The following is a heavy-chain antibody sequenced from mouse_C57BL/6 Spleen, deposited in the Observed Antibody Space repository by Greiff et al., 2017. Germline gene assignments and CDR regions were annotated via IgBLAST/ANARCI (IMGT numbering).Heavy chain of an antibody. D-gene: IGHD4-1*01. CDR2: ISSGSSTI. CDR1: GFTFSDYG. Sequence: EVKLVESGGGLVKPGGSLKLSRAASGFTFSDYGMHWVRQAPEKGLEWVAYISSGSSTIYYADTVKGRFTISRDNAKNTLFLQMTSLRSEDTAMYYCANWAPRGYFDVWGTGTTVTVSS. CDR3: ANWAPRGYFDV. J-gene: IGHJ1*03. V-gene: IGHV5-17*01.